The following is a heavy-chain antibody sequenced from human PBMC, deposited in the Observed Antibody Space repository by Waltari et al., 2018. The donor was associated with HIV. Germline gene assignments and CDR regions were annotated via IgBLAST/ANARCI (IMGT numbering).Heavy chain of an antibody. D-gene: IGHD3-22*01. CDR3: AKDPYYYDSSGYADYFDS. CDR1: GFMISSFG. CDR2: LLYDGSNK. J-gene: IGHJ4*02. Sequence: QVKRVETGGGLVQPGLAISLPCAASGFMISSFGMPWVAQAPGKGLEWVAVLLYDGSNKYNANSVKGRFTISRNNSKNTLYLQMNSLRAEDTAVYYCAKDPYYYDSSGYADYFDSWGQGTLVTVSS. V-gene: IGHV3-30*18.